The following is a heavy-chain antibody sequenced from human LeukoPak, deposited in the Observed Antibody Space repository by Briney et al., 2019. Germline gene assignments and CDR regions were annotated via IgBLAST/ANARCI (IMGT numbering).Heavy chain of an antibody. CDR2: ISYDGSNK. CDR3: AKDLLSVGATISTFDY. Sequence: PGGSLRLSCAASGFSFSSYAMHWVRQAPGKGLEWVAVISYDGSNKYYADSVKGRFTISRDNSKNTLYLQMNSLRAEDTAVYYCAKDLLSVGATISTFDYWGQGTLVTVSS. V-gene: IGHV3-30-3*01. D-gene: IGHD1-26*01. J-gene: IGHJ4*02. CDR1: GFSFSSYA.